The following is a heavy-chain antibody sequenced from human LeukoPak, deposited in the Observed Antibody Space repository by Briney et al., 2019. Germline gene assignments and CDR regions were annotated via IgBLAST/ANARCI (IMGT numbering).Heavy chain of an antibody. V-gene: IGHV3-43*02. J-gene: IGHJ3*02. CDR3: TKVALYSSLVGSAFDI. CDR1: GFTFDDYA. D-gene: IGHD6-13*01. Sequence: GGSLRLSCAASGFTFDDYAMHWVRQAPGMGLEWVSLISGDGRTTYYADSVKGRITISRDNSKNSLYLQMNSLRTEDTAFYYCTKVALYSSLVGSAFDIWGQGTLVTVSS. CDR2: ISGDGRTT.